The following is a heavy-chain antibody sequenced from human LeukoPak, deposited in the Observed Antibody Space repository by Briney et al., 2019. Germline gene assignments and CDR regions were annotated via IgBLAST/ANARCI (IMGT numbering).Heavy chain of an antibody. V-gene: IGHV4-59*01. J-gene: IGHJ4*02. Sequence: SETLSLTCTVSGGSISPYYWSWIRQPPGKGLEWIGYIYYSGSTNYNPSLKSRVTVSLDTPKNQFSLKLTSVTAADTAVYYCARSTWLLDKWGQGTLVTVSS. D-gene: IGHD3-22*01. CDR2: IYYSGST. CDR1: GGSISPYY. CDR3: ARSTWLLDK.